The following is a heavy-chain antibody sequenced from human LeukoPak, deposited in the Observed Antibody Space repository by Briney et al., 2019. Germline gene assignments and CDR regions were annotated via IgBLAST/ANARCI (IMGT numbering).Heavy chain of an antibody. Sequence: RGGSPRLSCAASGFTVSSNYMSWVRQAPGKGLEWVSVIYSSGNTYYADSVEGRFTISRDNSKNTLYLQMNSLRDEDTAVYYCARVRVSVAGHDYWGQGTLVTVSS. CDR2: IYSSGNT. J-gene: IGHJ4*02. CDR3: ARVRVSVAGHDY. D-gene: IGHD6-19*01. CDR1: GFTVSSNY. V-gene: IGHV3-66*01.